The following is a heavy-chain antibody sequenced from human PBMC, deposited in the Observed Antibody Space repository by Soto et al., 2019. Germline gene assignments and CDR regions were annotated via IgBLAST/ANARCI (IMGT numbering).Heavy chain of an antibody. V-gene: IGHV3-53*02. Sequence: EVQLVETGGGLIQPGGSLRLSCAVSGFTVSSKYMTWVRQAPGKGLEWVSVLYIGGSAYYADSVQGRFTISRDNSKNTVYLQMNSLRAEDTAVYYCVTGYVRNFDYCGLGTLVTVSS. CDR3: VTGYVRNFDY. CDR2: LYIGGSA. J-gene: IGHJ4*02. D-gene: IGHD3-10*02. CDR1: GFTVSSKY.